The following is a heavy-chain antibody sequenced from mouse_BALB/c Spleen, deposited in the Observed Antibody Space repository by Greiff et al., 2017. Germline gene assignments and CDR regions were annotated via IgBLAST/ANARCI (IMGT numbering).Heavy chain of an antibody. CDR1: GYSITSGYY. D-gene: IGHD2-1*01. Sequence: LEESGPGLVKPSQSLSLTCSVTGYSITSGYYWNWIRQFPGNKLEWMGYISYDGSNNYNPSLKNRISITRDTSKNQFFLKLNSVTTEDTATYYCARDNGNLYYYAMDYWGQGTSVTVSS. J-gene: IGHJ4*01. V-gene: IGHV3-6*02. CDR2: ISYDGSN. CDR3: ARDNGNLYYYAMDY.